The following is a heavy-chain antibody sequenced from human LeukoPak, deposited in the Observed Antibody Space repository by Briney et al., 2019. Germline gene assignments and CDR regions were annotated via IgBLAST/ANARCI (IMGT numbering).Heavy chain of an antibody. D-gene: IGHD6-19*01. CDR3: AKEAVAGTLDH. J-gene: IGHJ4*02. V-gene: IGHV3-66*01. CDR1: GFTVDSNY. CDR2: IYSGGST. Sequence: GGSLRLSCAASGFTVDSNYMTWVRQAPGKGLEWVSVIYSGGSTYYADSVKGRFTISRDNSKNTLHLQMNSLRAEDTAVYYCAKEAVAGTLDHWGQGILVTVSS.